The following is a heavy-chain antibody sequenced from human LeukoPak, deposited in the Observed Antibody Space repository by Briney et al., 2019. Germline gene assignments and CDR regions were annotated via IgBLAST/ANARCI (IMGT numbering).Heavy chain of an antibody. V-gene: IGHV3-66*01. CDR3: ARESPRLGGAAFDI. J-gene: IGHJ3*02. CDR2: MYSSGST. CDR1: GLTVSSNY. Sequence: GGSLRLSCAVSGLTVSSNYMSWVRQAPGKGLEWVSGMYSSGSTNYADSVKGRFTISRDNSKNAMYLQMSSLTVEDTAVYYCARESPRLGGAAFDIWGQGTMVTVSS. D-gene: IGHD3-16*01.